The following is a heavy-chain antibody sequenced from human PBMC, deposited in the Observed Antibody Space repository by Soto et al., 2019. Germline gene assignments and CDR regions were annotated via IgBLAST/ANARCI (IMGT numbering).Heavy chain of an antibody. D-gene: IGHD3-10*01. Sequence: SETLSLTCTVSGGSISSYYWSWIRQPPGKGLEWIGYIYYSGSTYYNPSLKSRVAISVDTSKNQFSLKLSSVTAADTAVYYCARFRIGNYGSGHFDYWGQGTLVTVSS. J-gene: IGHJ4*02. CDR1: GGSISSYY. CDR2: IYYSGST. V-gene: IGHV4-59*12. CDR3: ARFRIGNYGSGHFDY.